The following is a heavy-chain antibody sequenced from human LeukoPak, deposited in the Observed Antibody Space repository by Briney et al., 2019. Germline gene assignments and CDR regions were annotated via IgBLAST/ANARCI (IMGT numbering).Heavy chain of an antibody. Sequence: SETLSLTCAVYGGSFSGYYWSWIRQPPGKGLEWIGEINHSGSTNYNPPLKSRVTISVDTSKNQFSLKLSSVTAADTAVYYCASPGWLRYPFGYWGQGTLVTVSS. J-gene: IGHJ4*02. V-gene: IGHV4-34*01. CDR1: GGSFSGYY. CDR3: ASPGWLRYPFGY. CDR2: INHSGST. D-gene: IGHD5-12*01.